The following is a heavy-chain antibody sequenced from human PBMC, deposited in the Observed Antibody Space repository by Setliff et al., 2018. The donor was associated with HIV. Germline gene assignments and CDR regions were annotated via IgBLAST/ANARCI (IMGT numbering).Heavy chain of an antibody. CDR2: IFSSGTT. J-gene: IGHJ5*02. V-gene: IGHV4-59*08. D-gene: IGHD3-10*01. CDR1: GGSLRSYY. CDR3: ARDYGSGSYDH. Sequence: PSETLSLTCTVSGGSLRSYYWSWIRQSPGKGLEWIGYIFSSGTTDYNPSLKSRVTLALGTSTNQFSLKLRSVTAADTAVYYCARDYGSGSYDHWGQGTLVTVSS.